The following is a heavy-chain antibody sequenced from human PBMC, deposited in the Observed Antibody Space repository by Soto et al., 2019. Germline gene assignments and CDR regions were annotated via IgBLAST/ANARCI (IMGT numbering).Heavy chain of an antibody. D-gene: IGHD2-2*01. Sequence: EVQLVESGGGLVQPGGSLRLSCAASGFTFSSYRMNWVRQAPGKGLEWVSYISSSSSTIYYADSVKGRFTISRDNAKNSLYLQMNSLRAEDTAVYYCAREPEYCSSTSCYPLVYYYYYYMDVWGKGTTVTVSS. J-gene: IGHJ6*03. CDR3: AREPEYCSSTSCYPLVYYYYYYMDV. CDR2: ISSSSSTI. V-gene: IGHV3-48*01. CDR1: GFTFSSYR.